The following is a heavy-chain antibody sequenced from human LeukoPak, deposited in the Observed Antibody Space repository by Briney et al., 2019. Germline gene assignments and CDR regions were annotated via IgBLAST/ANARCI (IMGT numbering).Heavy chain of an antibody. Sequence: PGGSLRLSCAASGFTFDDYAMHWVWQAPGKGLEWVSGISWNSGSIGYADSVKGRFTISRDNAKNSLYLQMNSLRAEDTALYYCAKGITQNRDGYNHWGQGTLVTVSS. CDR2: ISWNSGSI. CDR3: AKGITQNRDGYNH. CDR1: GFTFDDYA. V-gene: IGHV3-9*01. J-gene: IGHJ4*02. D-gene: IGHD5-24*01.